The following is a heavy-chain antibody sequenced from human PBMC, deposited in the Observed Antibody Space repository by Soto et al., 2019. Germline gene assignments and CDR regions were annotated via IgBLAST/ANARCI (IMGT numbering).Heavy chain of an antibody. D-gene: IGHD5-12*01. V-gene: IGHV1-69*13. Sequence: SVKVSCKTSGGTFSSYAISWVRQAPGQGLEWMGGIVPIVDGTTYAQKFQGRVTITADESTSTAYMELRSLRSDDTAVYYCARVYPSDTRYGYVGNNWFDPWGQGTLVTVSS. CDR1: GGTFSSYA. CDR2: IVPIVDGT. J-gene: IGHJ5*02. CDR3: ARVYPSDTRYGYVGNNWFDP.